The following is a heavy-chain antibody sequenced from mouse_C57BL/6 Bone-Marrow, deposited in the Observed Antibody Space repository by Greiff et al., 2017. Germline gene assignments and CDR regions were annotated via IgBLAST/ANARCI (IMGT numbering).Heavy chain of an antibody. D-gene: IGHD2-3*01. Sequence: VQLQQSGAELARPGASVKLSCKASGYTFTSYGISWVKQRTGQGLEWIGEIYPRSGNTYYTEKFKGKATLTADKSSSTAYMELSSLTSEDSAVYVCAREVGVYDFPSYYSDYWGQGTTLTVSS. CDR2: IYPRSGNT. CDR3: AREVGVYDFPSYYSDY. V-gene: IGHV1-81*01. CDR1: GYTFTSYG. J-gene: IGHJ2*01.